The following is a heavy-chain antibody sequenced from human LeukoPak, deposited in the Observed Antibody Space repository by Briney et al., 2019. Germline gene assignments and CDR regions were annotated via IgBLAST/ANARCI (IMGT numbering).Heavy chain of an antibody. D-gene: IGHD6-6*01. V-gene: IGHV3-23*01. CDR1: GFTFSTYT. CDR2: SIGSGGSA. Sequence: GGSLRLSCVASGFTFSTYTMNWIRQAPGKGLEWVSGSIGSGGSAFYADSVKGRFSISRDTSKNTLFLHMNNLRAGDTAVYYCAKDDGYSSSPGHYYWGQGTLVTVSS. CDR3: AKDDGYSSSPGHYY. J-gene: IGHJ4*02.